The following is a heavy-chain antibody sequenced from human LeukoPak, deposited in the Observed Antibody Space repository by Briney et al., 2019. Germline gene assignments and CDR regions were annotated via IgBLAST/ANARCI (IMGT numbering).Heavy chain of an antibody. CDR3: ANRRCGADCHEQYFLP. CDR2: INPNSGGT. CDR1: GYTFNGYY. V-gene: IGHV1-2*02. J-gene: IGHJ1*01. D-gene: IGHD2-21*02. Sequence: ASVKVSCKASGYTFNGYYMHWVRQAPGQGLEWMGWINPNSGGTNYAQKLQGRVIMTTDTSVSTAYMELGSLTSDDTAVYYCANRRCGADCHEQYFLPWGQGTLVTVSS.